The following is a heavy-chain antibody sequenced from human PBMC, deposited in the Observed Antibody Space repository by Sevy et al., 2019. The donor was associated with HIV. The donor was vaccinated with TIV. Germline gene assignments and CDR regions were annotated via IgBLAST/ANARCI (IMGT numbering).Heavy chain of an antibody. J-gene: IGHJ4*02. Sequence: ASVKVSCKASGYTFTSYYMHWVRQAPGQGLEWIGIINPSGGSTNYAQKFQGRVTMTRDTSTSTVYMELSSLRSEDTAVYYCARDSDNYDILTGYYPFDYWGQGTLVTVSS. CDR1: GYTFTSYY. D-gene: IGHD3-9*01. V-gene: IGHV1-46*01. CDR2: INPSGGST. CDR3: ARDSDNYDILTGYYPFDY.